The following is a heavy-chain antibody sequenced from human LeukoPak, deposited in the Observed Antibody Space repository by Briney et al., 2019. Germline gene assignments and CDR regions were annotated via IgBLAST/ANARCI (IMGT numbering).Heavy chain of an antibody. CDR1: GYTFTSYG. CDR3: ARVRFWSGGSRALDY. Sequence: GASVKVSCKASGYTFTSYGISWVRQAPGQGLEWMGWISAYNGNTNYAQKLQGRVTMTTDTSTSTACMELRSLRSDDTAVYYCARVRFWSGGSRALDYWGQGTLVTVSS. J-gene: IGHJ4*02. CDR2: ISAYNGNT. V-gene: IGHV1-18*01. D-gene: IGHD2-15*01.